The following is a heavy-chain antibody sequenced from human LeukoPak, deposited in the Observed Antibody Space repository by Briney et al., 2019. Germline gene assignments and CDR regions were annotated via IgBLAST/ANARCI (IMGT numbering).Heavy chain of an antibody. Sequence: LGESLKISCKASGYSFISYWIGWVRQMPGKGLEWMGIIYPADSDTRYSPSFQGQVTISADKSINTAYLQWSSLKASDTAMYHCTRFWGYSSGWSHSDYWGQGTLVTVSS. CDR1: GYSFISYW. CDR3: TRFWGYSSGWSHSDY. D-gene: IGHD6-19*01. CDR2: IYPADSDT. V-gene: IGHV5-51*01. J-gene: IGHJ4*02.